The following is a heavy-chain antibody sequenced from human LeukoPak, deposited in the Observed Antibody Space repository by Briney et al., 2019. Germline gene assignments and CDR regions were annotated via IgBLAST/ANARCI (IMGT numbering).Heavy chain of an antibody. CDR2: IYYSGST. CDR1: GGSISSGDSY. CDR3: ARMGVGRYCSGGSCYRYYYYGMDV. D-gene: IGHD2-15*01. V-gene: IGHV4-39*01. J-gene: IGHJ6*02. Sequence: PSETLSLTCTVSGGSISSGDSYWAWVRQPPGKGLEWIGSIYYSGSTHYNPSLKSRVTISVDTSKNQFSLKLSSVTAVDTAVYYCARMGVGRYCSGGSCYRYYYYGMDVWGQGTTVTVSS.